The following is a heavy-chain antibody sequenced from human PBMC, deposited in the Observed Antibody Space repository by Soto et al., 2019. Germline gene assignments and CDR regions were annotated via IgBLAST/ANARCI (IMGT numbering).Heavy chain of an antibody. D-gene: IGHD2-15*01. CDR2: ISYDGSNK. CDR1: GFTFSSYG. Sequence: GGSLRLSCAASGFTFSSYGMHWVRQAPGKGLEWVAVISYDGSNKYYADSVKGRFTISRDNSKNTLYLQMNSLRAEDTAVYYCAKDMERNIVVVVAATPFDYWGQGTLVTVSS. V-gene: IGHV3-30*18. CDR3: AKDMERNIVVVVAATPFDY. J-gene: IGHJ4*02.